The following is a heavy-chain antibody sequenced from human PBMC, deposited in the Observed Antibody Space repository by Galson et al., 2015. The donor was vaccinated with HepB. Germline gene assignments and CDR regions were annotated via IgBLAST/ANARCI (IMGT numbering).Heavy chain of an antibody. J-gene: IGHJ6*02. D-gene: IGHD6-19*01. CDR2: INVYNGNT. CDR1: GYTFTSYG. V-gene: IGHV1-18*01. CDR3: ARDHGSGWIHYYGMDV. Sequence: SVKVSCKASGYTFTSYGISWVRRAPGQELEWMGWINVYNGNTIYEQKFQGRVTMTTDTSTSTAYMELRSLRSDDTAVYYCARDHGSGWIHYYGMDVWGQGTTVIVSS.